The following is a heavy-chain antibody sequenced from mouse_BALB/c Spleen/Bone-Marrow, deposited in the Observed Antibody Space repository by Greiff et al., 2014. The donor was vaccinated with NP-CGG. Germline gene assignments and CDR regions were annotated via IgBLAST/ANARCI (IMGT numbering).Heavy chain of an antibody. D-gene: IGHD2-4*01. CDR1: GYAFTNYL. CDR2: INSGSGGT. J-gene: IGHJ4*01. Sequence: QVQLKESGAELVRPGTSMKVSCKGSGYAFTNYLIEWVKQRPGQGLEWIGVINSGSGGTKYNEKFKGKATLTADKSSSTAYMQLSSLTSDDSAVYFCARAITDAMDYWGQGTSVTVSS. CDR3: ARAITDAMDY. V-gene: IGHV1-54*01.